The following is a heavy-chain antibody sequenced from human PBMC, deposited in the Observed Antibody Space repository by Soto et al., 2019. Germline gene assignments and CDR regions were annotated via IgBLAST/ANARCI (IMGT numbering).Heavy chain of an antibody. Sequence: QLQLQESGPGLVKPSETLSLTCTVSGGSISSSSYYWGWIRQPPGKGLEWIGSIYYSGSTYYNPSRKSRVTISADTSKNRFSLKLSSVTAADTAVYYCARQPLYCSGGSCYPFYYYYYMDVWGKGTTVTVSS. CDR3: ARQPLYCSGGSCYPFYYYYYMDV. CDR1: GGSISSSSYY. D-gene: IGHD2-15*01. CDR2: IYYSGST. V-gene: IGHV4-39*01. J-gene: IGHJ6*03.